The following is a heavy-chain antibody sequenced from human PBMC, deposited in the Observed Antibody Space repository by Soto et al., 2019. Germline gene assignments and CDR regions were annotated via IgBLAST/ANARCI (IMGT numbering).Heavy chain of an antibody. J-gene: IGHJ6*03. D-gene: IGHD6-6*01. V-gene: IGHV3-64*01. Sequence: EVQLAASGGGLAQPGGSLRLSCAASGVTLSGYAMDWVRQAPGKGLEYVSGISSNGVGTYYANSVQGRFTISRDNSKNTVYLQMGSLRPEDMAVYYCTRRARPDFYYMDVWGKGTTVTVS. CDR2: ISSNGVGT. CDR1: GVTLSGYA. CDR3: TRRARPDFYYMDV.